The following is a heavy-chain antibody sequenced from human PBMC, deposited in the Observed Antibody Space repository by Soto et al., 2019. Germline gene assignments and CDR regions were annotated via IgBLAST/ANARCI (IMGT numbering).Heavy chain of an antibody. CDR2: IDPSGSYT. J-gene: IGHJ6*02. V-gene: IGHV5-10-1*01. CDR1: GYSFTSYW. CDR3: ARPVRITIFGVVTPPYGMDV. D-gene: IGHD3-3*01. Sequence: SLKISCKGSGYSFTSYWISWVRQMPGKGLEWMGRIDPSGSYTNYSPSFQGHVTISGDKSISTAYLQWSSLKASDTAMYYCARPVRITIFGVVTPPYGMDVWGQGTTVTVSS.